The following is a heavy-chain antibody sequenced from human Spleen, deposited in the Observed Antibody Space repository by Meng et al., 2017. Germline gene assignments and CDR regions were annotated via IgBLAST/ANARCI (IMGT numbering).Heavy chain of an antibody. D-gene: IGHD3-10*01. V-gene: IGHV4-61*02. Sequence: SETLSLTCAVSGGSISSSSYYWSWIRQPAGTGLEWIGRIYTSGSTNYNPSLKSRVTISVDTSKNQFSLKLSSVTAADTAVYYCAREITMVRGVIIRLSSYYYGMDVWGQGTTVTVSS. CDR1: GGSISSSSYY. CDR3: AREITMVRGVIIRLSSYYYGMDV. CDR2: IYTSGST. J-gene: IGHJ6*02.